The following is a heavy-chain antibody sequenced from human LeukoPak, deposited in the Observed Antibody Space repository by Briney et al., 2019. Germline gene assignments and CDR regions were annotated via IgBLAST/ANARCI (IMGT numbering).Heavy chain of an antibody. CDR2: IIPIFGTA. D-gene: IGHD3-9*01. Sequence: ASVKVSCKASGGTFSSYAISWVRQAPGQGLEWMGGIIPIFGTANYAQKLQGRVTITADESTSTAYMELSSLRSEDTAVYYCARGLKIDTADYWGQGTLVTVSS. J-gene: IGHJ4*02. V-gene: IGHV1-69*13. CDR3: ARGLKIDTADY. CDR1: GGTFSSYA.